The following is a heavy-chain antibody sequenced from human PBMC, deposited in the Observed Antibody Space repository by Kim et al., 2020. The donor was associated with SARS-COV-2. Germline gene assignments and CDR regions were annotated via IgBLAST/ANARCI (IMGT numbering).Heavy chain of an antibody. V-gene: IGHV1-2*06. CDR3: ARAITAYYYGSGKGGYYGMDV. CDR1: GYTFTGYY. J-gene: IGHJ6*02. CDR2: INPNSGGT. D-gene: IGHD3-10*01. Sequence: ASVKVSCKASGYTFTGYYMHWVRQAPGQGLEWMGRINPNSGGTNYAQKFQGRVTMTRDTSISTAYMELSRLRSDDTAVYYCARAITAYYYGSGKGGYYGMDVWGQGTTVTVSS.